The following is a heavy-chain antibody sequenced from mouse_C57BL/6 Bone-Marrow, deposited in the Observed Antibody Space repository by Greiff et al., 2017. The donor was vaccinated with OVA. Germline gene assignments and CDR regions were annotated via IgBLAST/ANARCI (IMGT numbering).Heavy chain of an antibody. D-gene: IGHD1-1*01. J-gene: IGHJ4*01. V-gene: IGHV1-72*01. CDR2: IDPNSGGT. CDR3: ARSTVVATNYAMDY. Sequence: QVHVKQPGAELVKPGASVKLSCKASGYTFTSYWMHWVKQRPGRGLEWIGRIDPNSGGTKYNEKFKSKATLTVDKPSSTAYMQLSSLTSEDSAVYYCARSTVVATNYAMDYWGQGTSVTVSS. CDR1: GYTFTSYW.